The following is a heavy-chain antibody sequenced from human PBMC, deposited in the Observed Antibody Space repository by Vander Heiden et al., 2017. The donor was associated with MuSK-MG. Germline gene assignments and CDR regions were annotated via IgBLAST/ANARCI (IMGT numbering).Heavy chain of an antibody. V-gene: IGHV4-31*03. CDR1: GGSISSGVYY. CDR3: ARHITMRVVLNDAFDI. J-gene: IGHJ3*02. Sequence: QVQLQESGPGLVKPSQTLSLTCTVPGGSISSGVYYWSWIRQHPGKGLEWIGYIYYSGSTYYNSSLKSRVTISVDTSKNQFSLKLSSVTAAETAVYYCARHITMRVVLNDAFDIWGQGTMVTVSS. CDR2: IYYSGST. D-gene: IGHD3-22*01.